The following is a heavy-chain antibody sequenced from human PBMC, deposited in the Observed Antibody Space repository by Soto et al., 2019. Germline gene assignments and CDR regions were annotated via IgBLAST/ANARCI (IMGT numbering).Heavy chain of an antibody. CDR2: IIPIFGTA. J-gene: IGHJ4*02. D-gene: IGHD2-2*01. V-gene: IGHV1-69*01. Sequence: QVQLVQSVAEVKKPGSSVKVSCKASGGTFSSYAISWVRQAPGQGLEWMGGIIPIFGTANYAQKFQGGVTITADESTSTAYMELSSLRSEDTAVYYCARLPEGYCSSTSCYDYWGQGTLVTVSS. CDR1: GGTFSSYA. CDR3: ARLPEGYCSSTSCYDY.